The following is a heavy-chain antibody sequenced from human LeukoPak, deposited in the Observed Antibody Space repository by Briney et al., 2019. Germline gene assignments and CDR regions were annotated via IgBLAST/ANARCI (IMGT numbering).Heavy chain of an antibody. V-gene: IGHV5-51*01. CDR1: GYSFTSDW. CDR2: IYPGGSDT. CDR3: ARHPFD. J-gene: IGHJ4*02. Sequence: GESLKISCKASGYSFTSDWIAWVRQMPGKGLEWMGIIYPGGSDTRYSPSFQGQVTISADKSISTAYLQWSSLKASDTAIYYCARHPFDWGQGTLVTVSS.